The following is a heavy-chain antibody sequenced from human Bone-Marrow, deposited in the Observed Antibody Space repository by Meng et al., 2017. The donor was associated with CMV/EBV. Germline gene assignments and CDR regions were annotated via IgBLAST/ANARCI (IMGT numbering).Heavy chain of an antibody. CDR1: GGSFSGYY. V-gene: IGHV4-34*01. CDR2: INHSGST. Sequence: GSLRLSCAVYGGSFSGYYWSWIRQPPGKGLERIGEINHSGSTNYNPSLKSRVTISVDTSKNQFSLKLSSVTAADTAVYYCASGALRYCSSTSCHYYYYGMDVWGQGTTVTVSS. CDR3: ASGALRYCSSTSCHYYYYGMDV. D-gene: IGHD2-2*01. J-gene: IGHJ6*02.